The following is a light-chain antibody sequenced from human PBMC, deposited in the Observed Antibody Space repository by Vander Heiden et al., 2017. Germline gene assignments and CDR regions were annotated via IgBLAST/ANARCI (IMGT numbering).Light chain of an antibody. CDR3: HQYDAWPPWT. CDR2: AAS. V-gene: IGKV3D-15*01. CDR1: QSVTPN. Sequence: DIVITQSPATLSVSPGERATLPCRASQSVTPNLAWYQQKPGQAPRLLIYAASIRATGIPARFSGSGSGTEFTLTITSLQSEDFGVYDCHQYDAWPPWTFGQGTKVEIK. J-gene: IGKJ1*01.